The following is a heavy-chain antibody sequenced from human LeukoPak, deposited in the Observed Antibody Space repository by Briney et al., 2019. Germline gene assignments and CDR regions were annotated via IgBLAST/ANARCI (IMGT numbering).Heavy chain of an antibody. CDR3: ARHFDSTRSFYF. D-gene: IGHD3-22*01. CDR2: ISSDVKET. V-gene: IGHV3-74*01. CDR1: GFSFARRW. Sequence: GGSLRLSCVPSGFSFARRWMGWVSHGPGRGLGWVSRISSDVKETTSADAVKGPFTISRDNVKKIVYLQMRTLKVEATAVYYCARHFDSTRSFYFCGRRTLVTVSS. J-gene: IGHJ4*02.